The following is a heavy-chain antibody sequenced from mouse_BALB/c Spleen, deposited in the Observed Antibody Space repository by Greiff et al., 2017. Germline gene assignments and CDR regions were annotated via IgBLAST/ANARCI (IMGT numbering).Heavy chain of an antibody. CDR1: GFTFSSYA. CDR2: ISSGGST. CDR3: ARPDVYYFDY. J-gene: IGHJ2*01. V-gene: IGHV5-6-5*01. Sequence: EVQGVESGGGLVKPGGSLKLSCAASGFTFSSYAMSWVRQTPEKRLEWVASISSGGSTYYPDSVKGRFTISRDNARNILYLQMSSLRSEDTAMYYCARPDVYYFDYWGQGTTLTVSS.